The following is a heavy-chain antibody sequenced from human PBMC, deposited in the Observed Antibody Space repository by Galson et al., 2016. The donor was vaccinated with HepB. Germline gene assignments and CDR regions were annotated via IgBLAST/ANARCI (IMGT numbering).Heavy chain of an antibody. Sequence: QSGAEVKKPGESLKISCRVYGYSFTSYWLAWVRQMPGKGLEWMGIIYPGDSDTKYSPSLEGQVTTSVDKSINTAFLHWNSLQASDSGIYFCARHRSNPKSRDYHYGLDVRGQGTTVTVSS. CDR2: IYPGDSDT. D-gene: IGHD4/OR15-4a*01. J-gene: IGHJ6*02. V-gene: IGHV5-51*01. CDR3: ARHRSNPKSRDYHYGLDV. CDR1: GYSFTSYW.